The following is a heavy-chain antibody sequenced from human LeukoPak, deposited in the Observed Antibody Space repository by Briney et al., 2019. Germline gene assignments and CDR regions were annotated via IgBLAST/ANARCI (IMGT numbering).Heavy chain of an antibody. J-gene: IGHJ4*02. V-gene: IGHV3-48*04. CDR2: ISSSSSTI. Sequence: GGSLRLSCAASGFTFSSYSMNWVCQAPGKGLEWVSYISSSSSTIYYADSVKGRFTISRDNAKNSLYLQMNSLRAEDTAVYYCARNWDSGYFDYWGQGTLVTVSS. CDR3: ARNWDSGYFDY. CDR1: GFTFSSYS. D-gene: IGHD1-7*01.